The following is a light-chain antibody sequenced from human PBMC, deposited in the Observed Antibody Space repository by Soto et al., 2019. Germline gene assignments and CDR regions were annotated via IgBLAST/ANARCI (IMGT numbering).Light chain of an antibody. V-gene: IGLV2-14*01. Sequence: QSALTQPASVSGSPGQSITMSCTGRTTDIGSYNFFSWYQQHAGKAPKLVLYEVINRPSGLSSRFAGSNSGNSAYLTIYGLQPEDWAHYFCSSYADSSTLVFGGVTNLTVL. J-gene: IGLJ3*02. CDR1: TTDIGSYNF. CDR2: EVI. CDR3: SSYADSSTLV.